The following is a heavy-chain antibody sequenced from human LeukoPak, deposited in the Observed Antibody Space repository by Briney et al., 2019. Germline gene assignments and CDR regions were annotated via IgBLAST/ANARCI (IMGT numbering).Heavy chain of an antibody. CDR1: GFPFSSCW. V-gene: IGHV3-7*01. CDR2: INQDGSER. J-gene: IGHJ6*02. CDR3: ARGNAMGV. Sequence: GGSLRLSCVASGFPFSSCWMTWVRQAPEKGLEWVANINQDGSERYYVDSVKGRFTISRDNAKNSLSLQMNSLRAEDTALYYCARGNAMGVWGQGTTVTASS.